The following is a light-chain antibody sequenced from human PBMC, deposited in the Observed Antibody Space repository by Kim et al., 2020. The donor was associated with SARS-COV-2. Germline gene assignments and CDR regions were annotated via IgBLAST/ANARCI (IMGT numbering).Light chain of an antibody. V-gene: IGLV3-25*03. CDR3: QSADSRGAWV. CDR1: ALPKQY. CDR2: KDS. J-gene: IGLJ3*02. Sequence: SYELTQPPSVAVSPGQTARITCSGEALPKQYAYWYQQKPGQAPVLVIYKDSERPSGIPERFSGSSSGTTVTLTISGVQAEDEADYYCQSADSRGAWVFGGGTQLTVL.